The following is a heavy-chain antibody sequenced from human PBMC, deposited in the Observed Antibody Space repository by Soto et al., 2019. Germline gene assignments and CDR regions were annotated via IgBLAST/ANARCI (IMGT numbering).Heavy chain of an antibody. Sequence: ASVKVSCKVSGYTLTELSMHWVRQAPGKGLEWMGGFDPEDGETIYAQKFQGRVTMTEDTSTDTAYMELSSLRSEDTAVYYCATMFRHYGDYANDYWGQGTLVTVSS. V-gene: IGHV1-24*01. D-gene: IGHD4-17*01. J-gene: IGHJ4*02. CDR1: GYTLTELS. CDR3: ATMFRHYGDYANDY. CDR2: FDPEDGET.